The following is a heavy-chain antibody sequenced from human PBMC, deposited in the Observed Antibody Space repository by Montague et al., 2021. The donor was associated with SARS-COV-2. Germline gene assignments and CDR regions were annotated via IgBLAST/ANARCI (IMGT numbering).Heavy chain of an antibody. J-gene: IGHJ3*02. Sequence: SETLSLTCTVSGGSITGYYWSWLRRSPGKGLEWIAYIYDGRAVNYNPSLGSRVTISTDTSKNQLSLKVNSVTAADTAVYYCVRDHPYGGPRGAYDIWGRGTVVTVSS. D-gene: IGHD4-23*01. CDR2: IYDGRAV. CDR1: GGSITGYY. V-gene: IGHV4-59*01. CDR3: VRDHPYGGPRGAYDI.